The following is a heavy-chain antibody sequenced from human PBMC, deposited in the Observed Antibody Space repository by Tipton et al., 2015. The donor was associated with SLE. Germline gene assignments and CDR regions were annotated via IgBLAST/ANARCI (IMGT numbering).Heavy chain of an antibody. CDR3: AGGINGYAAFDI. J-gene: IGHJ3*02. Sequence: TLSLTCTVSGGSVGTYYWSWLRQPAGKGLEWIGYIYYSGSTYYNPSLKSRVTISVDTSKNQFSLKLSSVTAADTAVYYCAGGINGYAAFDIWGQGTMVTVSS. CDR2: IYYSGST. D-gene: IGHD2-8*01. CDR1: GGSVGTYY. V-gene: IGHV4-59*06.